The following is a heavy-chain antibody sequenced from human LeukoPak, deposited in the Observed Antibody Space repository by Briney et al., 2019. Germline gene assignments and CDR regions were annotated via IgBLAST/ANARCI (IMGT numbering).Heavy chain of an antibody. CDR3: ARGKYIDSGSYNVFDS. V-gene: IGHV4-59*12. CDR2: IYYSGST. CDR1: GGSISSYY. D-gene: IGHD3-10*01. J-gene: IGHJ4*02. Sequence: SETLSLTCTVSGGSISSYYWSWIRQPPGKGLEWIGYIYYSGSTNYNPSLKSRVTISVGTSENQVSLKLSSVTAADTAVYYCARGKYIDSGSYNVFDSWGQGILVTVSS.